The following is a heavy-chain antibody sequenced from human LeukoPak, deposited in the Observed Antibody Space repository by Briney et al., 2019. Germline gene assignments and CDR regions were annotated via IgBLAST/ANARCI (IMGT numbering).Heavy chain of an antibody. J-gene: IGHJ3*02. CDR2: ISSSSSYI. CDR3: ARQVTGYSYGNDAFDI. D-gene: IGHD5-18*01. Sequence: GGSLRLSCAASGFTFSSYSMNWVRQAPGKGLEWVSSISSSSSYIYYADSVKGRFTISRDNAKNSLYLQMNSLRAEDTAVYYCARQVTGYSYGNDAFDIWGQGTMVTVSS. V-gene: IGHV3-21*01. CDR1: GFTFSSYS.